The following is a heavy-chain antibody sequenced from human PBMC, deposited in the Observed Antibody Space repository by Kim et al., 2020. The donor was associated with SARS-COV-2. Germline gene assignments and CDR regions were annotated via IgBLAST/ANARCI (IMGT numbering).Heavy chain of an antibody. CDR1: GGTFSSYA. CDR2: IIPILGIA. Sequence: SVKVSCKASGGTFSSYAISWVRQAPGQGLEWMGRIIPILGIANYAQKFQGRVTITADKSTSTAYMELSSLRSEDTAVYYCAREARYYGSGSINWFDPWGQGTLVTVSS. D-gene: IGHD3-10*01. V-gene: IGHV1-69*04. J-gene: IGHJ5*02. CDR3: AREARYYGSGSINWFDP.